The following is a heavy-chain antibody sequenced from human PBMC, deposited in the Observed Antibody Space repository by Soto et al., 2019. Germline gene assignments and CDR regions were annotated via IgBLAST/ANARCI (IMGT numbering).Heavy chain of an antibody. CDR3: ASTYSGYLDK. CDR1: GDSMSSTAYY. CDR2: IYHSGDT. V-gene: IGHV4-31*03. Sequence: SETLSLTCSVSGDSMSSTAYYWSWIRQHPGKGLEWIAYIYHSGDTHYNPSLRSRITISVDTSKNQFSLKLTFVTDADTAVYYCASTYSGYLDKWGQGTPVTVSS. D-gene: IGHD3-22*01. J-gene: IGHJ4*02.